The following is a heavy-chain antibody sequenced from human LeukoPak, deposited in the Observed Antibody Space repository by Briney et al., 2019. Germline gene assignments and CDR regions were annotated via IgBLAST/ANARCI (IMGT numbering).Heavy chain of an antibody. CDR2: INHSGST. J-gene: IGHJ4*02. CDR3: ARLGGIAAAGFDY. CDR1: GGSFSGYY. Sequence: SETLSLTCAVYGGSFSGYYWSWIRQPPGKGLEWIGEINHSGSTNYNPSLKSLVTISVDTSKNQFSLELSSVTAADTAVYYCARLGGIAAAGFDYWGQGTLVTVSS. D-gene: IGHD6-13*01. V-gene: IGHV4-34*01.